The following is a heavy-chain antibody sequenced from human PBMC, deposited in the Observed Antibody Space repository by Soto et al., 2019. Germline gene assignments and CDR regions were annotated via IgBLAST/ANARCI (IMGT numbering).Heavy chain of an antibody. J-gene: IGHJ4*02. CDR3: AKRFYREEDGYNFFDS. D-gene: IGHD5-12*01. V-gene: IGHV3-23*01. Sequence: LRLSCSASGFTFSNCAMSWVRQAPGKGLEWVSTISGRGGSTYYADSVKGRLTISRDNPKNTLFLQMNSLRAEDTAVYYCAKRFYREEDGYNFFDSWGQGTLVTVSS. CDR2: ISGRGGST. CDR1: GFTFSNCA.